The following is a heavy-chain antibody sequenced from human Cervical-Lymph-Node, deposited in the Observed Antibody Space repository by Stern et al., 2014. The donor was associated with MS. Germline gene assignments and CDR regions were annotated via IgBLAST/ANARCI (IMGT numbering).Heavy chain of an antibody. CDR3: ARTKTVTTYYGMDV. J-gene: IGHJ6*02. Sequence: QVQLVQSGAEVKKPGASVKVSCKASGYTFTDYYLHWVRQAPGQGLEWMGWINPVDGVTNSAQKFQVRVTMTRDTAISTAYMELSRLTSDDTAVYYCARTKTVTTYYGMDVWGQGTTVTVSS. CDR2: INPVDGVT. V-gene: IGHV1-2*02. CDR1: GYTFTDYY. D-gene: IGHD4-17*01.